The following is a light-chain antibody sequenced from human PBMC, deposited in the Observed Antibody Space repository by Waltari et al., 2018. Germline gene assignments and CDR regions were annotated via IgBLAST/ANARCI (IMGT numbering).Light chain of an antibody. CDR3: CSYAGLGIYV. CDR2: EVT. V-gene: IGLV2-23*02. J-gene: IGLJ1*01. CDR1: NSNIGGNS. Sequence: QSVLTQPPSVSGTPGQRVTISCSGSNSNIGGNSVNWYQQYPGKAPKLMVYEVTKRTPGVSDRCSGSKSGNTASLTIYGLQSEDEADYYCCSYAGLGIYVFGTGTKVTVL.